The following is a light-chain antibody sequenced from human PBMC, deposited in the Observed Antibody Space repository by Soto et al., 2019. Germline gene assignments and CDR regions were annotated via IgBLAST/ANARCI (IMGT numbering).Light chain of an antibody. CDR3: QQRSNWPYT. V-gene: IGKV3-11*01. Sequence: EIVLTQSPATLSLSPGERATLSCRASKSVSSSLAWYQQKPGQAPRLLLYDASNMTTGIPARFSGSGSGTDFPLTISSLEPEDFAVYYCQQRSNWPYTFGQGTKLEIK. CDR1: KSVSSS. J-gene: IGKJ2*01. CDR2: DAS.